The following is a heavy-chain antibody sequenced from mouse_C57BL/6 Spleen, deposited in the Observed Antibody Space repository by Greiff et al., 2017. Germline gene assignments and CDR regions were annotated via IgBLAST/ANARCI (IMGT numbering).Heavy chain of an antibody. CDR1: GYAFSSYW. Sequence: QVQLKQSGAELVKPGASVKISCKASGYAFSSYWMNWVKQRPGKGLEWIEQIYPGDGDTNYNGKFKGKATLTADKSSSTAYMQLSSLTSEDSAVYFCARDNYGSSYFAYWGQGTLVTVSA. V-gene: IGHV1-80*01. CDR2: IYPGDGDT. CDR3: ARDNYGSSYFAY. J-gene: IGHJ3*01. D-gene: IGHD1-1*01.